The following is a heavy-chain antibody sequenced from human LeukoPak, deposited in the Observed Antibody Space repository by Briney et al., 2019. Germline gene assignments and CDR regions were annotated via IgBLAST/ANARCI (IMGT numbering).Heavy chain of an antibody. CDR3: AKASGWYSGSFAFDY. CDR2: IWCDGSNK. V-gene: IGHV3-33*06. Sequence: GGSLRLSCAASGFTFSSYGMHWVRQAPGKGLEWVAVIWCDGSNKYYADSVKGRFTISRDNAKNSLYLQMNSLRDEDTAVYYCAKASGWYSGSFAFDYWGQGTLVTVSS. J-gene: IGHJ4*02. D-gene: IGHD6-19*01. CDR1: GFTFSSYG.